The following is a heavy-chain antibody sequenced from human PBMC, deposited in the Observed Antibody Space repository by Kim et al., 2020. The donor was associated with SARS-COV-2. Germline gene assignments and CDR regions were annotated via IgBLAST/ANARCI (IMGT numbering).Heavy chain of an antibody. CDR3: AKDRLYWWEHDGHYFDY. Sequence: VKSRYTISRDNPKNTLYLQMNSLRAEDTAVYYCAKDRLYWWEHDGHYFDYWGQGTLVTVSS. V-gene: IGHV3-23*01. J-gene: IGHJ4*02. D-gene: IGHD2-8*02.